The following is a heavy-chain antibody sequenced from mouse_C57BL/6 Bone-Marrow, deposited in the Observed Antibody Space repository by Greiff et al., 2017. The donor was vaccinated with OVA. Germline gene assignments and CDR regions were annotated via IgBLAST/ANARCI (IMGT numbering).Heavy chain of an antibody. Sequence: QVQLQQSGAELARPGASVKLSCKASGYTFTSYGISWVQQSTGQGLEWIGEINPRSGNTYYNEKFKGKVTLTADKSSSTAYMRLLSLASEDSAVYYCAKESWLLPLGYWGQGTTLTVSS. J-gene: IGHJ2*01. CDR2: INPRSGNT. V-gene: IGHV1-81*01. D-gene: IGHD2-3*01. CDR3: AKESWLLPLGY. CDR1: GYTFTSYG.